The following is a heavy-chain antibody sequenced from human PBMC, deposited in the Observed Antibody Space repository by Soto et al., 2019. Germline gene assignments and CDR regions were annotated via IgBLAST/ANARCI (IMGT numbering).Heavy chain of an antibody. J-gene: IGHJ5*02. CDR1: GFSFSHYA. V-gene: IGHV3-30*04. D-gene: IGHD3-10*01. CDR3: VSPHSESSNAFDL. Sequence: QRQLVESGGGVVQPGRSLRLSCAASGFSFSHYAMHWVRQPPGKGLEWVALISYVGENQYFTDSVRGRFTISRDNSKTAVYLEMNDLRLDDTATYYCVSPHSESSNAFDLWGQGTLVTVSS. CDR2: ISYVGENQ.